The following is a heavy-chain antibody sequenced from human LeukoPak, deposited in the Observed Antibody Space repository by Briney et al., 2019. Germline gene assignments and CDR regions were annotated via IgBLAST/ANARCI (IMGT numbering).Heavy chain of an antibody. Sequence: ASVKVSCKASGYTFTGYYMHWVRQAPGQGLEWMGWINPNSGGTNYAQKFQGRVTMTRDTSISTAYMELSRLRSDDTAVYYCARWRHYYDSSGYLRGGDAFDIWGQGTMVTVSS. V-gene: IGHV1-2*02. J-gene: IGHJ3*02. CDR1: GYTFTGYY. CDR2: INPNSGGT. D-gene: IGHD3-22*01. CDR3: ARWRHYYDSSGYLRGGDAFDI.